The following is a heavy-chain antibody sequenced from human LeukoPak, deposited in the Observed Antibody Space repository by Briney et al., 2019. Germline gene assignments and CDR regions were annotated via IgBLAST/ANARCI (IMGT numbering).Heavy chain of an antibody. D-gene: IGHD5-12*01. V-gene: IGHV3-7*01. J-gene: IGHJ4*02. CDR1: GFTFRSYW. Sequence: GGSLRLSCAASGFTFRSYWMSWVRQAPWKGLEWVPNINQGGSVQYYMDSVKGRFTISRDDAKNSLYVQMNSLRDEDTAVYYCARVEYSGWNLEYWGQGTLVTVSS. CDR3: ARVEYSGWNLEY. CDR2: INQGGSVQ.